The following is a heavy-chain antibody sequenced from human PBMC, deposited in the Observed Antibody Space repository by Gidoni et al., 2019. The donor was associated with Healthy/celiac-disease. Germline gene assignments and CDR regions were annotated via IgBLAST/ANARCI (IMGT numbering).Heavy chain of an antibody. CDR1: GLPFSSNA. D-gene: IGHD2-15*01. CDR2: SSGSGGST. V-gene: IGHV3-23*01. Sequence: VPLLDSGGGLVQPGGSLRLSCAAPGLPFSSNAMSWCRQAPGKGLEWVSASSGSGGSTYYADSVKGRFTISRDNSKNTLYLQMNSLRAEDTAVYYCAKGDGLLTLAFDIWGQGTMVTVSS. J-gene: IGHJ3*02. CDR3: AKGDGLLTLAFDI.